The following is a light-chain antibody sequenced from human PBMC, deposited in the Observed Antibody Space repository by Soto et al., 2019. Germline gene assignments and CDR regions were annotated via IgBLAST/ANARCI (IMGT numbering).Light chain of an antibody. CDR2: GNS. CDR3: PSYDGSLSGSYV. Sequence: QSVLTQPPSLSGAPGQRVTISCTGSSANIGAGYDVHWYQQLPRTAPKLLIYGNSNRPSGVPDRFSASKSGTSASLAITGLQAEDEADYYCPSYDGSLSGSYVFGTGTKVTVL. J-gene: IGLJ1*01. CDR1: SANIGAGYD. V-gene: IGLV1-40*01.